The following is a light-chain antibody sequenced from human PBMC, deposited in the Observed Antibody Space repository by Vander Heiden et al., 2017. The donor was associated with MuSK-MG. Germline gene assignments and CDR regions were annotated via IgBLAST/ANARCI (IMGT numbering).Light chain of an antibody. V-gene: IGKV3-11*01. J-gene: IGKJ4*01. CDR1: QSVDTY. CDR3: QQRAYWPPS. CDR2: DAS. Sequence: EIVLTQSPATLSLSPGERATLSCRASQSVDTYLAWFQQTPGQAPRLLIYDASTRASGTPARFSGRGSGTEFTLTISSLEPEDFAVFYCQQRAYWPPSFGAGTKVE.